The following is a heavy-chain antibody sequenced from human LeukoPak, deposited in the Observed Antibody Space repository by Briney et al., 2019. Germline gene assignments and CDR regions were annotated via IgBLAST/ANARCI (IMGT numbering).Heavy chain of an antibody. J-gene: IGHJ6*02. D-gene: IGHD3-10*01. CDR3: ARDEVRGVIYHGMDV. CDR1: GGTFSIYA. CDR2: IIPIFGTA. Sequence: ASVKVSCKASGGTFSIYAISWVRQAPGQGLEWMGGIIPIFGTANYAQKFQGRVTITADESTSTAYMELSSLRSEDTAVYYCARDEVRGVIYHGMDVWGQGTTVTVSS. V-gene: IGHV1-69*13.